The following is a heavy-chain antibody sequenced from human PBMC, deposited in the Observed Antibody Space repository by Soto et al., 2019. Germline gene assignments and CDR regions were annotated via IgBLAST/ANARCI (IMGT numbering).Heavy chain of an antibody. CDR1: GGSFGTNY. V-gene: IGHV4-59*13. Sequence: SETLSLTCTISGGSFGTNYWSWIRQAPGKGLEWIGYTYHTGSTKYNPSLKSRATISVDASKNQFSLTLTSAAAADTAVYYCATDSAGRGPFDPWGQGILVTVSS. D-gene: IGHD3-10*01. CDR2: TYHTGST. J-gene: IGHJ5*02. CDR3: ATDSAGRGPFDP.